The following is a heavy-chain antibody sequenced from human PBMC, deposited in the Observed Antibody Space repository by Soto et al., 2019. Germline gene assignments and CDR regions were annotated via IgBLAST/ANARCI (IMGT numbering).Heavy chain of an antibody. D-gene: IGHD1-1*01. V-gene: IGHV4-39*01. CDR2: IYYIGRS. Sequence: QLQLQESGPGLVKPSETLSLTCTVSGGFISSSSYFWGWIRQPPGKGLEWIGSIYYIGRSYYNPSIQSPVTISVDTSKYQFALELSSVTAADTAVYYCARHAWNGVDYWGQGPLVTVSS. CDR1: GGFISSSSYF. J-gene: IGHJ4*02. CDR3: ARHAWNGVDY.